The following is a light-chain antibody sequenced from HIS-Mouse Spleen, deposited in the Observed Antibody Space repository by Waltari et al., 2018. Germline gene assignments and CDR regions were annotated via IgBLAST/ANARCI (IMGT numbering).Light chain of an antibody. CDR1: SSNIGNNY. J-gene: IGLJ3*02. CDR2: AKN. Sequence: QSVLTQPPSVSAAAGQKVTISCSGSSSNIGNNYVSWYQQLPGTSPKLLIDAKNRPPSGIPDRFAGSKSGTSATLGSTGLQTGDEADYYCGTWDSSLSAWVFGGGTKLTVL. CDR3: GTWDSSLSAWV. V-gene: IGLV1-51*01.